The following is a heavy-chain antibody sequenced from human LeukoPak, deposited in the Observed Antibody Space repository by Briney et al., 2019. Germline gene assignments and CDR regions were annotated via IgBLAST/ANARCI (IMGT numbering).Heavy chain of an antibody. CDR3: ARDVGRDISCYTD. V-gene: IGHV3-21*01. CDR2: ISSSGTYI. CDR1: GFTFSTNS. J-gene: IGHJ4*02. Sequence: PGGSLRLSCAASGFTFSTNSMNWVRQAPGKGLEWVASISSSGTYIYLPESLKGRFTVSSDNDKNSVYLQMNSLRDDDTAVYVFARDVGRDISCYTDWGQGALVTVSS. D-gene: IGHD2-2*02.